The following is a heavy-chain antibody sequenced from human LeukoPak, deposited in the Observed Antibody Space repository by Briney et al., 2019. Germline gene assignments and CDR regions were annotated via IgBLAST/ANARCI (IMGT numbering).Heavy chain of an antibody. CDR2: ISGSGGST. CDR3: AKDIGIVGALLPGLFDY. CDR1: GSTFSIYG. D-gene: IGHD1-26*01. V-gene: IGHV3-23*01. Sequence: GGSLRLSCTASGSTFSIYGMSWVRQAPGKGLEWVSAISGSGGSTYYADSVKGRFTISRDNSKNTLYLQMNSLRAEDTAVYYCAKDIGIVGALLPGLFDYWGQGTLVTVSS. J-gene: IGHJ4*02.